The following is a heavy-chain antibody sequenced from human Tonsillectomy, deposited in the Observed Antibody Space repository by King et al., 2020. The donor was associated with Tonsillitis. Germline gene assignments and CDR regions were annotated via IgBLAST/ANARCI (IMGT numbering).Heavy chain of an antibody. V-gene: IGHV3-9*01. CDR3: AKDTGYSYEGSLDY. Sequence: VQLVESGGGLVQPGRSLRLSCAASGFTFDDYAMHWVRQAPGKGLEWVSGISWNSGSIGYADSVKGRFTISRDNAKNSLYLQMNSLRAEDTALYYCAKDTGYSYEGSLDYWGQGTLVTVSS. CDR2: ISWNSGSI. D-gene: IGHD5-18*01. CDR1: GFTFDDYA. J-gene: IGHJ4*02.